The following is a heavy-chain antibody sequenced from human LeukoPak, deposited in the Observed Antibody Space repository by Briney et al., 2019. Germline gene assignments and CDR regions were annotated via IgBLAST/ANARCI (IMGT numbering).Heavy chain of an antibody. CDR2: LNHCGST. Sequence: SETLSLTCAVYGGSFSCYYWGWLPQTPGKGLEWIGELNHCGSTYDNPYLKRRVTISVDTSKNQFSLKLSSVSAADTAVYYCATLCSTCCYQRYLGYWGQGTLVTVSS. CDR1: GGSFSCYY. D-gene: IGHD2-2*01. V-gene: IGHV4-34*01. J-gene: IGHJ4*02. CDR3: ATLCSTCCYQRYLGY.